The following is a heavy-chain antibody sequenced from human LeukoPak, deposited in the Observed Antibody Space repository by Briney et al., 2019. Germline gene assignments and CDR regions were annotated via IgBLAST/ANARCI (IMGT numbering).Heavy chain of an antibody. CDR2: ISSSGSTI. CDR3: ARAQELLWFGELRALDY. V-gene: IGHV3-48*03. Sequence: PGRSLRLSCTASGFTFGDYAMSWVRQAPGKGLEWVSYISSSGSTIYYADSVKGRFTISRDNAKNSLYLQMNSLRAEDTAVYYCARAQELLWFGELRALDYWGQGTLVTVSS. J-gene: IGHJ4*02. D-gene: IGHD3-10*01. CDR1: GFTFGDYA.